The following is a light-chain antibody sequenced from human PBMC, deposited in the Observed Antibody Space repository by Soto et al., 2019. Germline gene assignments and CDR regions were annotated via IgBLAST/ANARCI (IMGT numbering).Light chain of an antibody. Sequence: QSVLTQPASVSGSPGQSITISCTGTSSDVGSYNLVSWYQQHPGKAPKLTIYEGSKRPSGVSNRFSGSKSGNTASLTISGLQAEDEADYYCCSYAGSSTLNYVFGTGTKVTVL. J-gene: IGLJ1*01. CDR3: CSYAGSSTLNYV. CDR2: EGS. CDR1: SSDVGSYNL. V-gene: IGLV2-23*01.